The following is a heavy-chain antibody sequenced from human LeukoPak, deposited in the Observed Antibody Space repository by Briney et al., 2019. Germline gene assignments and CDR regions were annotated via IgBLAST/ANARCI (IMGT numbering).Heavy chain of an antibody. CDR1: GFTFSSYA. V-gene: IGHV3-64D*06. CDR2: ISSNGGST. J-gene: IGHJ3*02. CDR3: VKVSEGYSSGWRLIGAFDI. Sequence: PGGSLRLSCSASGFTFSSYAMHWVRQAPGKGLEYVSAISSNGGSTYYADSVKGRFTISRDNSKNTLYLQMSSLRAEDTAVYYCVKVSEGYSSGWRLIGAFDIWGQGTMVTVSS. D-gene: IGHD6-19*01.